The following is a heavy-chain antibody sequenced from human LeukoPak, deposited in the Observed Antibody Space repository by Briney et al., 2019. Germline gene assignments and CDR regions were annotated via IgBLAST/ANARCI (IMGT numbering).Heavy chain of an antibody. V-gene: IGHV3-48*02. J-gene: IGHJ4*02. CDR3: AREWIQLFDY. Sequence: PGGSLRLSCAASGFTLSSYSMNWVRQAPGKGLEWVSYISSSSSTIYYADSVKGRFTISRDNAKNSLYLQMNSLRDEGTAVYYCAREWIQLFDYWGQGTLVAVSS. CDR1: GFTLSSYS. D-gene: IGHD5-18*01. CDR2: ISSSSSTI.